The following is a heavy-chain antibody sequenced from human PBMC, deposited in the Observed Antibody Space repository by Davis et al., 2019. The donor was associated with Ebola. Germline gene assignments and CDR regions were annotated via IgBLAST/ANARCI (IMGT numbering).Heavy chain of an antibody. CDR2: INPSGGST. J-gene: IGHJ6*02. CDR1: GYTFTSYY. CDR3: ARDRVQGVIITAYGMDV. D-gene: IGHD3-10*01. Sequence: ASVKVSCKASGYTFTSYYMHWVRQAPGQGLEWMGIINPSGGSTSYAQKFQGRVTTTADESTSTAYMELSSLRSEDTAVYYCARDRVQGVIITAYGMDVWGQGTTVTVSS. V-gene: IGHV1-46*01.